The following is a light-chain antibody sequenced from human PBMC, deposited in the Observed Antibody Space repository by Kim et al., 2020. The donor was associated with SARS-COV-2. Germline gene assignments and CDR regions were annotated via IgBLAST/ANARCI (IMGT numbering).Light chain of an antibody. CDR1: TSDIGADYD. J-gene: IGLJ1*01. CDR3: QSFDRDLRGWV. V-gene: IGLV1-40*03. Sequence: QSVLTQPPSISGAPGQRVVISCTGCTSDIGADYDVNWYQQVPGRAPKLLVQGNDNRLSGVPERFSGYRSGASASLALTGLQAEAEADYYCQSFDRDLRGWVFGTGDKVTVL. CDR2: GND.